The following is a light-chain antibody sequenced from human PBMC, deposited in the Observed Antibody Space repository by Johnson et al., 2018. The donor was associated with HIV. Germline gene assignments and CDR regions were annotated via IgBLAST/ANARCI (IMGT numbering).Light chain of an antibody. J-gene: IGLJ1*01. Sequence: QSVLTQPPSVSAAPGQKVTISCSGSRSNIGNNYVSWYQQFPGTAPKLLISNNDKRPSGIPDRFSGSRSGTSATLGITGLQTGDEADYYCGTGDSSLSAYVFGTGTKVTV. CDR3: GTGDSSLSAYV. CDR2: NND. V-gene: IGLV1-51*01. CDR1: RSNIGNNY.